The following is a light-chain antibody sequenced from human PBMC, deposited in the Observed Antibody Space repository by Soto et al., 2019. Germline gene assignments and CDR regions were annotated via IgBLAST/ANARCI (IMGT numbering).Light chain of an antibody. CDR1: QSVSSSY. CDR3: QQYGSSLLT. J-gene: IGKJ1*01. Sequence: EIVLTQSPGTLSLSPGERATLSCRASQSVSSSYLAWYQQKPGQAPRLLIYGASSRATGIPDRFSGSGSGTDVTLTISSLEPEDFAVYYCQQYGSSLLTFGQGTKVEIK. CDR2: GAS. V-gene: IGKV3-20*01.